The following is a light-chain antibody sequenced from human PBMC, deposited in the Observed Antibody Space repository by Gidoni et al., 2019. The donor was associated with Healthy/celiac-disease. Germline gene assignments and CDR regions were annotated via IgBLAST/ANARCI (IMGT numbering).Light chain of an antibody. J-gene: IGKJ2*01. V-gene: IGKV1-39*01. CDR1: QNIISY. CDR3: QQSYSTPHF. Sequence: DIHINQSPSSLSSSVGDRVTITCRASQNIISYLNWYQQKPGEAPKLLIYASTSLQSGVASRCSGSGCGTDFTITSSRLEPEDFATYYRQQSYSTPHFFGQGTKLEIK. CDR2: AST.